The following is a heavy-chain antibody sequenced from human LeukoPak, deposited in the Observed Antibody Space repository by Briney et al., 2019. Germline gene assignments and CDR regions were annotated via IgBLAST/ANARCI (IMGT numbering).Heavy chain of an antibody. V-gene: IGHV1-18*01. J-gene: IGHJ1*01. CDR3: ARAESMALYFLY. CDR2: VSTYNGDT. Sequence: ASVKVSCKASGYAFTDFGFIWVRQAPGQGLEWMGWVSTYNGDTDYAKKFQDRVTMTTESSTQTTFMELRNLRSDDTAVYYCARAESMALYFLYWGQGTLVSVSS. CDR1: GYAFTDFG. D-gene: IGHD1-14*01.